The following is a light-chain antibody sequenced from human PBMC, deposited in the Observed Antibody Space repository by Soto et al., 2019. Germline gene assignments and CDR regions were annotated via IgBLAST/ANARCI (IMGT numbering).Light chain of an antibody. CDR1: QSISTW. V-gene: IGKV1-5*03. CDR3: QQYNSAWT. J-gene: IGKJ1*01. Sequence: DIQMTQSPSTLSASVGDRVTITCRASQSISTWLAWYQQKPGKAPKLLIYTASNLEGGVPSRFSGSVSGTEFTLTISSLQPDDFATYYCQQYNSAWTFGQGTKVELK. CDR2: TAS.